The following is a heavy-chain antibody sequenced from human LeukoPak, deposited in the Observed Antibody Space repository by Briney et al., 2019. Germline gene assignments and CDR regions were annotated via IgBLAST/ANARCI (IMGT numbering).Heavy chain of an antibody. D-gene: IGHD3-3*01. CDR1: GFTFSSYS. CDR3: ARVFRYYDFWSGLTPFDY. J-gene: IGHJ4*02. Sequence: GGSLRLSCAASGFTFSSYSMNWVRQAPGKGLEWVSYISSSSSTIYYADSVKGRFTISRDNAKNSLYLQMNSLRAEDTAVYYCARVFRYYDFWSGLTPFDYWGQGTLVTVSS. V-gene: IGHV3-48*01. CDR2: ISSSSSTI.